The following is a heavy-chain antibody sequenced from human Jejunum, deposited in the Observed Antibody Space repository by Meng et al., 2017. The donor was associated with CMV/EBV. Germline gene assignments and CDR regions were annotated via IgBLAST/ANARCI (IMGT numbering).Heavy chain of an antibody. CDR1: GFTFSPYW. CDR2: INTDGSST. D-gene: IGHD2-15*01. J-gene: IGHJ4*02. CDR3: ARICSGATCAVGN. Sequence: AASGFTFSPYWMHWVRQAPGKGLVWVSRINTDGSSTDYADSVKGRFTISRDNAKNTLYLQMTSLRAEDTAVYYCARICSGATCAVGNWGQGTLVTVSS. V-gene: IGHV3-74*01.